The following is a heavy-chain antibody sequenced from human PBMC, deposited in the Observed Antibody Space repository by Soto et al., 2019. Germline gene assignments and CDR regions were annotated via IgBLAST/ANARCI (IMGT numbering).Heavy chain of an antibody. D-gene: IGHD3-10*01. CDR1: GGSISSGGYY. J-gene: IGHJ5*02. Sequence: QVQLQESGPGLVKPSQTLSLTCTVSGGSISSGGYYWSWIRQHPGKGLEWIGYIYYSGSTYYNPSLNIRFTISVDTSKNHFSLNLSSVTAADTAVYYSARLLLWFRESSNCFDPFRQGTLVTLSS. CDR3: ARLLLWFRESSNCFDP. CDR2: IYYSGST. V-gene: IGHV4-31*03.